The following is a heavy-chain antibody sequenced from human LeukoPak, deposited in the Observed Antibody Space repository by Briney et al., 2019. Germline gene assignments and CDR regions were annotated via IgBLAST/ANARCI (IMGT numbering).Heavy chain of an antibody. J-gene: IGHJ3*02. Sequence: RGSLRLSCAASGFTFSSYSMNWVRQAPGKGLEWVSSISSSSSYIYYADSVKGRFTISRDNAKNSLYLQMNSLRAEDTAVYYCARDSIAAAGSDAFDIGGQGPRLTVSS. CDR1: GFTFSSYS. CDR3: ARDSIAAAGSDAFDI. V-gene: IGHV3-21*01. D-gene: IGHD6-13*01. CDR2: ISSSSSYI.